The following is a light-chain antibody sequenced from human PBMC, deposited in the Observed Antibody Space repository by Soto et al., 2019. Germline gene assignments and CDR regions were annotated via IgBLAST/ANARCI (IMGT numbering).Light chain of an antibody. Sequence: QSALTQPASVSGSPGQSITISCTGTSSDVGGYNYVSWYQQHPGKAPKLMIYEVSNRPSGVSDRFSGSKSGNTAFLTISGLQADDEADYYCSSYASAITALFGGGTKLTVL. V-gene: IGLV2-14*01. CDR3: SSYASAITAL. CDR1: SSDVGGYNY. J-gene: IGLJ2*01. CDR2: EVS.